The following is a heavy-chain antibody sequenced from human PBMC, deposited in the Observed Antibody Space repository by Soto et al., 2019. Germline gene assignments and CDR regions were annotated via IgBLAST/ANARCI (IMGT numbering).Heavy chain of an antibody. J-gene: IGHJ4*02. CDR1: GFTFSSYA. CDR3: AKVPAVRYYFDY. V-gene: IGHV3-23*01. D-gene: IGHD2-2*01. Sequence: PGGSLRHSCAASGFTFSSYAMSWVRQAPGKGLEWVSGISGSGGSTYYADSVKGRFTISRDNSKNTLYLQMNSLRAEDTAVYYCAKVPAVRYYFDYWGQGTLVTVSS. CDR2: ISGSGGST.